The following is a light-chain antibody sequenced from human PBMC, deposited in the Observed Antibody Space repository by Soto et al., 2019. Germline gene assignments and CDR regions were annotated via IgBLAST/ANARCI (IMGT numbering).Light chain of an antibody. J-gene: IGKJ3*01. CDR1: QSVSGSY. V-gene: IGKV3-20*01. Sequence: EIVLTQSPGTLSLSPGERATLSCRASQSVSGSYLAWYQQKPGQAPRLPIYGASSRATGIPDRFSGGGFGTDFTLTISRLEPEDFAVYYCQQYGSSPFTFGPGTKVDIK. CDR3: QQYGSSPFT. CDR2: GAS.